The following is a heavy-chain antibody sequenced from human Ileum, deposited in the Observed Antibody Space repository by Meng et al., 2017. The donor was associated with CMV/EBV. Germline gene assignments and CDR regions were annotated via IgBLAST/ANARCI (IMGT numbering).Heavy chain of an antibody. J-gene: IGHJ4*02. D-gene: IGHD1-26*01. CDR3: AKDLGRRAGYYGYCDS. CDR1: GFIFSNHA. CDR2: ILYDGSDA. Sequence: GESLKISCAASGFIFSNHAMHWVRQAPGKGPERLTFILYDGSDAHYADSVEGRFTISRDNSRNTLYLQMNSLRVDDTAVYYCAKDLGRRAGYYGYCDSWGQGTLVTVSS. V-gene: IGHV3-30*02.